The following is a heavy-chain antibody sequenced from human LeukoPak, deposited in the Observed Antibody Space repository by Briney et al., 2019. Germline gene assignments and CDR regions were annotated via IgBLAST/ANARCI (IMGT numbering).Heavy chain of an antibody. CDR2: IRYDGSDS. CDR1: GFTFGDYV. Sequence: GSLRLSCSAFGFTFGDYVFHWVRQAPGKGLEWLAFIRYDGSDSYYADSVKGRFAISRDNSKKTLYLQMDSLRTEDTAFYYCALIGVVIPPDTYDVWGQGTLVTVSS. CDR3: ALIGVVIPPDTYDV. V-gene: IGHV3-30*02. J-gene: IGHJ3*01. D-gene: IGHD2-21*01.